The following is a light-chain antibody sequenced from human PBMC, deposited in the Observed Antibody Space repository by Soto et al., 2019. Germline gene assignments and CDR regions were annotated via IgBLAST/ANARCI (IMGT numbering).Light chain of an antibody. V-gene: IGKV3-20*01. CDR3: QQYGILPLS. CDR1: QSLTSSF. Sequence: EILLTQSPGALYLSPGDRATLSCRASQSLTSSFLAWYQQIPGQIPRLLIYGASIRATDIPDRFSGSGSGADFTLTISRLEPEDFAVYFCQQYGILPLSFGGGTKVEIK. CDR2: GAS. J-gene: IGKJ4*01.